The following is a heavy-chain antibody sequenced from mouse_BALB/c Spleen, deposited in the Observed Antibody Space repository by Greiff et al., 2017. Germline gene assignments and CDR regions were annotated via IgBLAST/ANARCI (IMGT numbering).Heavy chain of an antibody. CDR1: GFTFSNYW. Sequence: EVNLVESGGGLVQPGGSMKLSCVASGFTFSNYWMNWVRQSLEKGLEWVAEIRLKSNNYATHYAESVKGRFTISRDDSKSSVYLQMNNLRAEDTGIYYCTRGGNYVGAMDYWGQGTSVTVSS. CDR2: IRLKSNNYAT. CDR3: TRGGNYVGAMDY. V-gene: IGHV6-6*02. D-gene: IGHD2-1*01. J-gene: IGHJ4*01.